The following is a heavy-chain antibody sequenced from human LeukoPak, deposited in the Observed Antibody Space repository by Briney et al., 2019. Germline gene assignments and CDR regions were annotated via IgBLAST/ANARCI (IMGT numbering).Heavy chain of an antibody. Sequence: SETLSLTCTVSGGSISSNYWSWIRQPPGKGLEWIGYIYYSGSTNYNPSLKSRVTISVDTSKNQFSLKLSSVTAADTAVYYCARALSTYYYYYMDVWGKGTTATVSS. CDR1: GGSISSNY. V-gene: IGHV4-59*01. D-gene: IGHD5/OR15-5a*01. CDR2: IYYSGST. J-gene: IGHJ6*03. CDR3: ARALSTYYYYYMDV.